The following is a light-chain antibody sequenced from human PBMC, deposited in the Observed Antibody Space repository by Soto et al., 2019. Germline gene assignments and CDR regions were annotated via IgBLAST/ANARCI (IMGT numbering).Light chain of an antibody. CDR1: QSISFN. Sequence: VMTQSPGTLSVSPGERATLSCRAGQSISFNLAWYQLKPGQVPRLLIYGASTRATGVTARFSGSGSGTEFNLTISSLQSEDFVVYYCQQYNHWPWTFGQGTKVEIK. CDR2: GAS. J-gene: IGKJ1*01. V-gene: IGKV3-15*01. CDR3: QQYNHWPWT.